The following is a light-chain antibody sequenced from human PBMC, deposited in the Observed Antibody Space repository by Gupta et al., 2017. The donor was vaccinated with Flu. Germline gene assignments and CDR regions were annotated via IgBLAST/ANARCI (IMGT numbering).Light chain of an antibody. Sequence: QSVLTQPPSAPGTPGQRVTISCSGSNSDIGSNTVNWYQQLPGTAPKLLIHSNNQRPSGVPDRFSGSKSGTSASLAISGLQAEDEADYYCATWDDSLNDWMFGGGTKVTVL. CDR3: ATWDDSLNDWM. CDR2: SNN. V-gene: IGLV1-44*01. J-gene: IGLJ3*02. CDR1: NSDIGSNT.